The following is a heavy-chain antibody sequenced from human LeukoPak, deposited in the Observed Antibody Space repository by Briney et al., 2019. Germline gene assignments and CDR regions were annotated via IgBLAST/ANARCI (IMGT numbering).Heavy chain of an antibody. CDR1: GFTFDNYA. CDR3: ARRREQWLVRSRPYYYMDV. V-gene: IGHV3-43D*03. Sequence: GGSLRLSCAASGFTFDNYAMQWVRQAPGKGLEWASLISWDGGSTYYADSVKGRFTISRDNSKNSLYLQMNSLRAEDTALYYCARRREQWLVRSRPYYYMDVWGKGTTVTISS. CDR2: ISWDGGST. J-gene: IGHJ6*03. D-gene: IGHD6-19*01.